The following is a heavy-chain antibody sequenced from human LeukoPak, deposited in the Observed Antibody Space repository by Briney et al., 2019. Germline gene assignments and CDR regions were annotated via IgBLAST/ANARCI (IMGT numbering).Heavy chain of an antibody. CDR1: GGSISSYY. V-gene: IGHV4-59*01. D-gene: IGHD3-22*01. CDR2: IYYSGST. CDR3: ARVQNYYDSSGLVGDWFDP. Sequence: SETLSLTCTVSGGSISSYYWSWIRQPPGKGLEWIGYIYYSGSTNYNPSLKSRVTISADTSKNQFSLKLSSVTAADTAVYYCARVQNYYDSSGLVGDWFDPWGQGTLVTVSS. J-gene: IGHJ5*02.